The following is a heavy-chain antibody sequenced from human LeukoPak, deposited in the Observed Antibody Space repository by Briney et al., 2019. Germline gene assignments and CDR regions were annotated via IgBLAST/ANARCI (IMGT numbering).Heavy chain of an antibody. J-gene: IGHJ4*02. CDR2: INHSGST. CDR1: GGSFSGYY. CDR3: ARDRTRPWGARPYYFDY. V-gene: IGHV4-34*01. Sequence: SETLSLTCAVYGGSFSGYYWSWIRQPPGKGLEWIGEINHSGSTNYNPSLKSRVTISVDTSKNQFSLKLSSVTAADTAVYYCARDRTRPWGARPYYFDYWGQGTLVTVSS. D-gene: IGHD3-16*01.